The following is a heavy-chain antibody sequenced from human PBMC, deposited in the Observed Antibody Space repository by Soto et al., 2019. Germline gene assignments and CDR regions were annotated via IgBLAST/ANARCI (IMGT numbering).Heavy chain of an antibody. D-gene: IGHD2-15*01. CDR1: GYTFTGYD. CDR2: PNPNSGDV. V-gene: IGHV1-2*02. Sequence: GASVKVSCKASGYTFTGYDIHWVRQAPGQGLEWMGWPNPNSGDVNYAQKLQGRVTMTRALSISTACMELSGLGSDDAALYYCARDLAGRFYFDYWGQGTLLTVSS. J-gene: IGHJ4*02. CDR3: ARDLAGRFYFDY.